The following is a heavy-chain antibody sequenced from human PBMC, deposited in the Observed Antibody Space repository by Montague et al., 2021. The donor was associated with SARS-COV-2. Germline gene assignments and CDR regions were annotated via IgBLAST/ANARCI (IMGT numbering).Heavy chain of an antibody. CDR2: INHSGST. CDR3: TREGYQVLWSDYYYYGMDV. CDR1: GGSFSGYY. J-gene: IGHJ6*02. V-gene: IGHV4-34*01. D-gene: IGHD2-2*01. Sequence: SETLSLTCAVYGGSFSGYYWSWIRQTPGKGLEWIGEINHSGSTXXXPSXXXRVTISVDTSKNQFSLKLSSVTAADTAVYYCTREGYQVLWSDYYYYGMDVWGQGTTVTVTS.